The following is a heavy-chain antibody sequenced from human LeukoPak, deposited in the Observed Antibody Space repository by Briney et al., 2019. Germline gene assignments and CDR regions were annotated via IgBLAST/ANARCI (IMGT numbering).Heavy chain of an antibody. CDR3: AGGCSSTSCPNYYYYYGMDV. J-gene: IGHJ6*02. CDR2: MNWDGKEK. D-gene: IGHD2-2*01. CDR1: GFTFSRHW. V-gene: IGHV3-7*04. Sequence: PGGSLRLSCAASGFTFSRHWMGWARQAPGKGLECVATMNWDGKEKYYVDSVKGRFSISRDNSKNTLYLQMNSLRAEDTAVYYCAGGCSSTSCPNYYYYYGMDVWGQGTTVTVSS.